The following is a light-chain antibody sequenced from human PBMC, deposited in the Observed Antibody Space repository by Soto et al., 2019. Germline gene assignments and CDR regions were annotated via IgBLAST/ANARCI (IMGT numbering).Light chain of an antibody. J-gene: IGKJ1*01. Sequence: IVLTQSPGPMSFSYGERATLSCRASQSVSSSYLAWYQQKPGRAPRLLIYGASSRATGIPDRFSGSGSGTDFTLTISRLEPEDFAVYYCQQYGSSPRTFGQGTKVDI. V-gene: IGKV3-20*01. CDR1: QSVSSSY. CDR3: QQYGSSPRT. CDR2: GAS.